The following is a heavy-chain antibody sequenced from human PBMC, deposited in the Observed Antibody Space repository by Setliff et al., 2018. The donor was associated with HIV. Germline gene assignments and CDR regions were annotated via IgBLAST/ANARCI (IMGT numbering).Heavy chain of an antibody. CDR3: ARSSHRNCDGDCYLFDY. Sequence: SETLSLTCAVSGDSINKYYWSWIRQPPGKGLEWLGYIYISGSTNDNPSLKTRVTMSVDTSKSQFSLKLTSVTAADTAVYYCARSSHRNCDGDCYLFDYWGQGTLVTVSS. J-gene: IGHJ4*02. CDR1: GDSINKYY. V-gene: IGHV4-4*09. CDR2: IYISGST. D-gene: IGHD2-21*02.